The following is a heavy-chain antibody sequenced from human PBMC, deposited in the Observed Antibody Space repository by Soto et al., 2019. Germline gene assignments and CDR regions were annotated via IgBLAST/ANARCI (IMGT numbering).Heavy chain of an antibody. CDR1: GYTFTNYW. V-gene: IGHV5-51*01. CDR2: IYPGDSDT. CDR3: AASIFYYGMDV. Sequence: GESLKISCKGSGYTFTNYWIGWVRQMPGKGLERMGIIYPGDSDTKYNPSFQGQVTISADKSITTTYLQWSSLKALDTAIYYCAASIFYYGMDVWGQGTTVTVSS. J-gene: IGHJ6*02.